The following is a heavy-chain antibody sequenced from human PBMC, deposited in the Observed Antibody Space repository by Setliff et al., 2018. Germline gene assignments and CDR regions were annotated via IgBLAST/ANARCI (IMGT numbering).Heavy chain of an antibody. CDR3: VRDSSADYYDNDYFKY. CDR2: IRNDGATT. Sequence: GGSLRLSCAASGFTFSSDPMNWVRQAPGEGLEWLSNIRNDGATTSYADSVKGRFTISRDNAKNSLYLQMNILRPEDTALYYCVRDSSADYYDNDYFKYWGQGALVTVSS. J-gene: IGHJ1*01. D-gene: IGHD2-21*02. CDR1: GFTFSSDP. V-gene: IGHV3-48*01.